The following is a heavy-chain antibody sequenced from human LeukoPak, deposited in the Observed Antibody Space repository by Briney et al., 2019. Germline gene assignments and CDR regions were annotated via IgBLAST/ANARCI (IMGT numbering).Heavy chain of an antibody. CDR1: GYTFTGYY. D-gene: IGHD6-13*01. CDR3: ARGAGSGFDI. J-gene: IGHJ3*02. Sequence: ASVKVSCKASGYTFTGYYMHWVRQAPGQGLEWMGWINPSSGDTHYAQSFQDKVTMTRDTSINTAYMELSRLISDDTAVYYCARGAGSGFDIWGQGTMATVSS. CDR2: INPSSGDT. V-gene: IGHV1-2*02.